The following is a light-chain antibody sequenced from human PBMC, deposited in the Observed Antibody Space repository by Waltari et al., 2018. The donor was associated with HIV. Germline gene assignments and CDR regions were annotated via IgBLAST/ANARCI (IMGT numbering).Light chain of an antibody. CDR1: NSDIGGYNY. CDR2: EVT. Sequence: QSALTPPPSAAGSPGQSVTTSPTGPNSDIGGYNYFPLYQQHHGKAPHIVISEVTNPPSGVPGRFSGSKSGTTASLTVSGLQAEDEADYYCSSYANKNGFYVVFGGGTRLTVL. V-gene: IGLV2-8*01. J-gene: IGLJ2*01. CDR3: SSYANKNGFYVV.